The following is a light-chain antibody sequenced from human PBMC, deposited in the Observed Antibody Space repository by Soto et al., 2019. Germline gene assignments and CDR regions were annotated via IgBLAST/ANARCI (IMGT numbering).Light chain of an antibody. CDR2: DAT. V-gene: IGKV3-20*01. CDR1: QSIANNY. CDR3: QQYNSYSQT. J-gene: IGKJ1*01. Sequence: EVALTQSPGTLSLSPGARATLSCSASQSIANNYLTWYQQKPGQAPRVLIYDATTRAAGIPVRFSGSGSGTEFTLTISSLQPDDFATYYCQQYNSYSQTFGQGTKVDI.